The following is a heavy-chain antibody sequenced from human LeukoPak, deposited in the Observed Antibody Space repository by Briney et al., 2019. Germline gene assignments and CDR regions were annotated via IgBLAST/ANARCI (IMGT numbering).Heavy chain of an antibody. Sequence: PSETLSLTCSVSGGAISRGKYYWTWIRQTADKGLEWIGRIFTSGSTTYNPSLKSRVTVSLDTSKNQLSLFLTSVTAADTAMYYCARSFSGSYYFEYWGQGTLVTVSS. CDR2: IFTSGST. D-gene: IGHD1-26*01. CDR1: GGAISRGKYY. J-gene: IGHJ4*02. CDR3: ARSFSGSYYFEY. V-gene: IGHV4-61*02.